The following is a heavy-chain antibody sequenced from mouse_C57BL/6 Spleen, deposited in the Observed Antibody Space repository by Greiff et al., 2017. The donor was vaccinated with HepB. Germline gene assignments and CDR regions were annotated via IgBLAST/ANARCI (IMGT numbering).Heavy chain of an antibody. D-gene: IGHD2-1*01. CDR3: TRNYDGNRIDY. Sequence: QVQLQQSGAELVRPGASVTLSCKASGYTFTDYEMHWVKQTPVHGLEWIGAIDPETGGTAYNQKFKGKATLTEDKSSSTAYMQLRSLTSEDSAVYYCTRNYDGNRIDYWGQGTSLTVSS. J-gene: IGHJ2*02. CDR2: IDPETGGT. V-gene: IGHV1-15*01. CDR1: GYTFTDYE.